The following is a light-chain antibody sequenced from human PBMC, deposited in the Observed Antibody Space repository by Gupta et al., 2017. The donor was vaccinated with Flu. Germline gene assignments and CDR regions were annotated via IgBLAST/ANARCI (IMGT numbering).Light chain of an antibody. V-gene: IGLV2-8*01. Sequence: SALTQPRSGSGSPGQSVPISRPGTSSDVGGSNYVSWYQQPPGRAPKLMIYEVTNRPSGVPDRFSGSKSGNTASLTVSGLQAEDEADYYCSSYAGSNTFVFGTGTKITVL. CDR2: EVT. J-gene: IGLJ1*01. CDR1: SSDVGGSNY. CDR3: SSYAGSNTFV.